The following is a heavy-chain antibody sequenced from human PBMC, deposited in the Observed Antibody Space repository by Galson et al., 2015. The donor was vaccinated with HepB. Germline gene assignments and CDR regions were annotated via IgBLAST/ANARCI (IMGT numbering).Heavy chain of an antibody. CDR1: GGTFSSSA. CDR2: IIPIFDTT. V-gene: IGHV1-69*13. Sequence: SVKVSCKASGGTFSSSAISWVRQAPGQGLEWMGGIIPIFDTTNYAQRFQGRVTITADESTSTAYMEVSSLRSEDTAVYYCVFRWGHDYSKYNWFDPWGQGTLVTVSS. D-gene: IGHD4-11*01. J-gene: IGHJ5*02. CDR3: VFRWGHDYSKYNWFDP.